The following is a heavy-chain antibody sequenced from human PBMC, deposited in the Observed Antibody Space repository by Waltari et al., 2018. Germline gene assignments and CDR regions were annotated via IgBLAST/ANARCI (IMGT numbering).Heavy chain of an antibody. Sequence: QVQLQQWGAGLLKPSETLSLTCAVYGGSFSGYYWSWIRQPPGKGLEWIGEINHSGSTNYNPSLKSRVTISVDTSKNQFSLKLSSVTAADTAVYYCARHSDYDFWSGYYPPNWFDPWGQGTLVTVSS. J-gene: IGHJ5*02. CDR2: INHSGST. V-gene: IGHV4-34*01. D-gene: IGHD3-3*01. CDR3: ARHSDYDFWSGYYPPNWFDP. CDR1: GGSFSGYY.